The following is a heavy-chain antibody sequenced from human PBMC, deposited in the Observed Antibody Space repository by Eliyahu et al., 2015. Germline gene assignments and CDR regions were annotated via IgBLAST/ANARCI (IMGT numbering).Heavy chain of an antibody. CDR3: AKDLRFGSEN. V-gene: IGHV3-23*01. CDR1: GLTFSSNA. J-gene: IGHJ4*02. Sequence: EVQLLESGGGLVQPGGSLRLSCATSGLTFSSNAMIWVRQAPGKGLEWVSGISASGGTTAYADSVKGRFTVSRDMSKNTLYLQMNSLRAEDTAVYYCAKDLRFGSENWGQGTLVTVSS. D-gene: IGHD3-10*01. CDR2: ISASGGTT.